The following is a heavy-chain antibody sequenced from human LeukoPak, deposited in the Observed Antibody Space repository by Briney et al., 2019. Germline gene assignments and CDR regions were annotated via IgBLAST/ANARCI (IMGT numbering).Heavy chain of an antibody. D-gene: IGHD3-10*01. Sequence: PSETLSLTCTVSGGSISTSNYYWGWIRQPPGKGLEWIGNIFYSGSTYYSPSLRSRVTISLDTSKNQFSLKLSSVTAADTAVYYCARVDYYGSGSYYGAFDIWGQGTMVTVSS. J-gene: IGHJ3*02. CDR1: GGSISTSNYY. CDR3: ARVDYYGSGSYYGAFDI. V-gene: IGHV4-39*07. CDR2: IFYSGST.